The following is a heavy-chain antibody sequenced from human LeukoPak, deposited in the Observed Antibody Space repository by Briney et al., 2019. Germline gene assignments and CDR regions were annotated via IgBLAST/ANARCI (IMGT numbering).Heavy chain of an antibody. J-gene: IGHJ1*01. CDR3: ARQGRNSGSYSEYFQY. CDR2: IYYSGST. V-gene: IGHV4-39*01. CDR1: GGSISSSSYY. Sequence: SETLSLTCTVSGGSISSSSYYWGWIRQPPGKGLEWIGSIYYSGSTYYNPSLKSRVTVSVDTSKNQFSLKLSSVTAADTAVYYCARQGRNSGSYSEYFQYWGQGTLVTVSS. D-gene: IGHD1-26*01.